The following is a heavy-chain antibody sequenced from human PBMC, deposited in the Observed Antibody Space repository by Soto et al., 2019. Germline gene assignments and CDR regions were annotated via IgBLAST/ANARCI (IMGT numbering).Heavy chain of an antibody. V-gene: IGHV3-33*01. CDR1: GFTFSSYG. CDR2: IWYEGSNK. D-gene: IGHD2-2*02. J-gene: IGHJ6*02. Sequence: GVSLRLSCAASGFTFSSYGMHWVRQAPGKGPEWVAVIWYEGSNKYYADSVKGRFTISRDNSKTTRYLQMNSLRAEDTAVYYCAGEDIVVVPAAIRRGNYYYGMDVWGRGTTVTVSS. CDR3: AGEDIVVVPAAIRRGNYYYGMDV.